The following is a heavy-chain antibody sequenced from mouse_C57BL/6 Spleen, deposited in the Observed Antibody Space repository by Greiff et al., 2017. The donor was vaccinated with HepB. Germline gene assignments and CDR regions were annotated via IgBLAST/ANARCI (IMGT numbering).Heavy chain of an antibody. D-gene: IGHD2-4*01. Sequence: QVQLQQPGAELVKPGASVKMSCKASGYTFTSYWITWVKQRPGQGLEWIGDIYPGSGSTNYNEKFKSKATLTVDTSSSTAYMQLSSLTSEDSAVYYCARFGIYYDYDRGSMDYWGQGTSVTVSS. CDR3: ARFGIYYDYDRGSMDY. V-gene: IGHV1-55*01. CDR2: IYPGSGST. CDR1: GYTFTSYW. J-gene: IGHJ4*01.